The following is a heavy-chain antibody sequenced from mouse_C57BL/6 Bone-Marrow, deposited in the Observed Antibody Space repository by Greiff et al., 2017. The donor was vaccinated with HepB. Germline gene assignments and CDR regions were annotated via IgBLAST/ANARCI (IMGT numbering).Heavy chain of an antibody. J-gene: IGHJ1*03. V-gene: IGHV14-4*01. Sequence: EVQLQQSGAELVRPGASVKLSCTASGFNIKDDYMHWVKQRPEQGLEWIGWIDPENGDTEYASKFQGKATITADTSSNTAYLQLSSLTSEDTAVYYCTTCLYDYWYFDGWGTGTTVTVSS. CDR2: IDPENGDT. CDR3: TTCLYDYWYFDG. D-gene: IGHD2-3*01. CDR1: GFNIKDDY.